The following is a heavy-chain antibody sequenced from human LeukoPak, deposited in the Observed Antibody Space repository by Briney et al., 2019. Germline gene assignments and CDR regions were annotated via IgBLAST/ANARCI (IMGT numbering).Heavy chain of an antibody. D-gene: IGHD3-10*01. CDR1: GFTVSSNY. CDR2: IYSGGST. V-gene: IGHV3-53*01. CDR3: TTGVTMVRGVIV. Sequence: GGSLRLSCAASGFTVSSNYMSWVRQAPGKGLEWVSVIYSGGSTYYADSVKGRFTISRDNSKNTLYLQMNSLKTEDTAVYYCTTGVTMVRGVIVWGQGTLVTVSS. J-gene: IGHJ4*02.